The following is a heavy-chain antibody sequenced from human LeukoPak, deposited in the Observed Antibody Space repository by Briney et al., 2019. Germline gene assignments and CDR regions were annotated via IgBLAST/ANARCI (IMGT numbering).Heavy chain of an antibody. CDR2: IIPILGIA. D-gene: IGHD2-15*01. CDR1: GGTFSSYA. CDR3: ARWVLAYDAFDI. Sequence: SVKVSCKASGGTFSSYAISWVRQAPGQGLEWMGRIIPILGIANYAQKFQGRVTITADKSTSTAYMELSSLRSEDTAVYYCARWVLAYDAFDIWGQGTMVTVSS. J-gene: IGHJ3*02. V-gene: IGHV1-69*04.